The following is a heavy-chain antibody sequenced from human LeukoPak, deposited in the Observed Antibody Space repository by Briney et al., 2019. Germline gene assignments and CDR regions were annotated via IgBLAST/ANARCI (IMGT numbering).Heavy chain of an antibody. Sequence: GGSLRLSCAASGFTFTSYAMSWVRQAPGKGLEWVSGISGSGSGGSTYYADSVKGRFTISRDNSKNTLYLQMNSLRGEDTAVYYCAKSGLNRFDYWGQGTLVTVSS. D-gene: IGHD1-14*01. J-gene: IGHJ4*02. CDR3: AKSGLNRFDY. CDR1: GFTFTSYA. CDR2: ISGSGSGGST. V-gene: IGHV3-23*01.